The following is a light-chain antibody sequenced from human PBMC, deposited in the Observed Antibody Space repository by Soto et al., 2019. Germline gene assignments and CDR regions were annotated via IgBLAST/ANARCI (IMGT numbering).Light chain of an antibody. CDR1: STDFVGYNR. Sequence: QSVLTQPPSVSGSAGQSVTISCTGTSTDFVGYNRVSWYQQPPGTAPKLMIYEVSKRLSGVPDRFSGSKSGNTASLTISGLQAADEADYYCSLYTSENAYVFGTGTKVTVL. V-gene: IGLV2-18*01. CDR2: EVS. CDR3: SLYTSENAYV. J-gene: IGLJ1*01.